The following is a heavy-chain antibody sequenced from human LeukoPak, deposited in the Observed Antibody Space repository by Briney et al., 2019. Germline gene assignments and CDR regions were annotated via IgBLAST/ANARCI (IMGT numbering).Heavy chain of an antibody. CDR3: AELGIMIGGV. Sequence: GGSLRLSCAASGFTVSSNYMSWVRQAPGKGLEWVANIKQDGSEKYYVDSVKGRFTISRDNAKNSLYLQMNSLRAEDTAVYYCAELGIMIGGVWGKGTTVTISS. J-gene: IGHJ6*04. CDR1: GFTVSSNY. D-gene: IGHD3-16*01. V-gene: IGHV3-7*01. CDR2: IKQDGSEK.